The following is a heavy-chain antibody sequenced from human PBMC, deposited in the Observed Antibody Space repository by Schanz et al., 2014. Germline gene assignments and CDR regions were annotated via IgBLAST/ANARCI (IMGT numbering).Heavy chain of an antibody. J-gene: IGHJ4*02. D-gene: IGHD2-15*01. V-gene: IGHV3-21*01. CDR2: ISSSSSYI. Sequence: DVQLLESGGGLVQPGGSLRLSCVASGFTFSSYSMNWVRQAPGKGLEWVSSISSSSSYIYYADSVKGRFTISRDNAKNSLYLQMNTLRAEDTAVYYCARDRGYCSGGSCLTFDYWGQGTLVTVSS. CDR1: GFTFSSYS. CDR3: ARDRGYCSGGSCLTFDY.